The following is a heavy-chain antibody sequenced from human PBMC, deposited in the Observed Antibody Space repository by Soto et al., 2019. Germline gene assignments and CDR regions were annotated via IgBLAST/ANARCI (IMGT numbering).Heavy chain of an antibody. V-gene: IGHV3-74*01. CDR3: ARAKYSSGWYDY. CDR1: GFTFSSYW. D-gene: IGHD6-19*01. Sequence: GGSLRLSCAASGFTFSSYWMHWFRQAPGKGLVWVSRINSDGSSTSYADSVKGRFTISRDNAKNTLYLQMNSLRAEDTAVYYCARAKYSSGWYDYWGQGTLVTVSS. J-gene: IGHJ4*02. CDR2: INSDGSST.